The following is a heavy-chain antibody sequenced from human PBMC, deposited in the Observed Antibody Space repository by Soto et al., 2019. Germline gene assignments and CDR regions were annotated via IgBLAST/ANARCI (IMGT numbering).Heavy chain of an antibody. CDR2: VYVSGDT. CDR1: GGSISTSDYY. J-gene: IGHJ2*01. Sequence: SETLSLTCTVSGGSISTSDYYWIWIRHHPVRGLEWIGYVYVSGDTLYNPSLESRVVISVETSENRFSLKLTSVTAADTAVYYCARDPRRTRGWHFDLWGRGTLVTVSS. CDR3: ARDPRRTRGWHFDL. V-gene: IGHV4-31*03. D-gene: IGHD3-10*01.